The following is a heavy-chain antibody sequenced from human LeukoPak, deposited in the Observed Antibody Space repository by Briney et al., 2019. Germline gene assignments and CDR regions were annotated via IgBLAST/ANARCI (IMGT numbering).Heavy chain of an antibody. Sequence: PGGSLRLSCAASGFAVSSNYMSWVRQAPGKGLEWVSVIYSGGSTYYADSVKGRFTISRDNSKNTLYLQMNSLRAEDTAVYYCAKMMAYDSSGYYYWGQGTLVTVSS. CDR3: AKMMAYDSSGYYY. CDR1: GFAVSSNY. V-gene: IGHV3-53*01. J-gene: IGHJ4*02. D-gene: IGHD3-22*01. CDR2: IYSGGST.